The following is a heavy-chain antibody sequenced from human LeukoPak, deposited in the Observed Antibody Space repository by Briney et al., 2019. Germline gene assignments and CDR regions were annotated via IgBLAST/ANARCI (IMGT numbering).Heavy chain of an antibody. CDR3: ARQQSLPRSLSSLFSSFWSGYYDY. J-gene: IGHJ4*02. V-gene: IGHV4-39*01. Sequence: SETLSLTCTVSGGSLGTYYWGWIRQPPGKGLEWIGSIYYSGSTYYNPSLKSRVTISVDTSKNQLSLKLSSVTAADTAVYYCARQQSLPRSLSSLFSSFWSGYYDYWGQGTLVTVSS. CDR2: IYYSGST. CDR1: GGSLGTYY. D-gene: IGHD3-3*01.